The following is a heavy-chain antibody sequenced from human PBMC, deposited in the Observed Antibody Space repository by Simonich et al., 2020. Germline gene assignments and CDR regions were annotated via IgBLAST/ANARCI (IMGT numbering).Heavy chain of an antibody. D-gene: IGHD2-2*01. CDR2: INPSRCGT. V-gene: IGHV1-2*06. CDR1: GYTFTGYY. J-gene: IGHJ3*02. Sequence: QVQLVQSGAEVKKPGASVKVSCKASGYTFTGYYMHWVRQAPGQGLEWMGRINPSRCGTNYAKKVQGRVTMTRDTSISTAYMELSRLRSDDTAVYYCARDPVVPAAIRNAFDIWGQGTMVTVSS. CDR3: ARDPVVPAAIRNAFDI.